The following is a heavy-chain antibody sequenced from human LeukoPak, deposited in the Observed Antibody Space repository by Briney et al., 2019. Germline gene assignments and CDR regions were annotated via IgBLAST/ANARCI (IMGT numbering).Heavy chain of an antibody. Sequence: GGSLRLSCAASGFTFSSYAMIWVRQAPGKGLEWVSAISGSGGSTYYADSVKGRFTISRDNSKNTLYLQMNSLRAEDTAVYYCAKDGYNWNGQNFDYWGQGTLVTVSS. V-gene: IGHV3-23*01. CDR1: GFTFSSYA. J-gene: IGHJ4*02. CDR3: AKDGYNWNGQNFDY. CDR2: ISGSGGST. D-gene: IGHD1-1*01.